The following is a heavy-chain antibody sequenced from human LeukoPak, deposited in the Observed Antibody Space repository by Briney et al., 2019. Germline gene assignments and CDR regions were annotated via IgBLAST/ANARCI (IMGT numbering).Heavy chain of an antibody. V-gene: IGHV1-2*02. D-gene: IGHD1-26*01. Sequence: ASLKVSCKASGYTFTAYNMHWVRQAPGQGLEWMGWINPNSGGTNYAQKFQGRVTMTRDTSITTAYMELTRVRSDDTAVYYCATVVGAIKDYYYGMDVWGQGTTVTVSS. CDR1: GYTFTAYN. CDR3: ATVVGAIKDYYYGMDV. J-gene: IGHJ6*02. CDR2: INPNSGGT.